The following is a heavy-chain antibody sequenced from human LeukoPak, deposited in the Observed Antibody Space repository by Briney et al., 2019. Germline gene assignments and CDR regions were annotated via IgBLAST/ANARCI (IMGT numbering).Heavy chain of an antibody. CDR3: AKDRIVVVPSATDFGY. J-gene: IGHJ4*02. CDR1: GYSFTSYW. D-gene: IGHD2-2*01. Sequence: GESLKISCKGSGYSFTSYWIGWVRQMPGKGLEWVSVISGSSDITYYADSVKGRFTISRDNSKNTVYLQMNSLRAEDTAVYYCAKDRIVVVPSATDFGYWGQGTLVTVSS. V-gene: IGHV3-23*01. CDR2: ISGSSDIT.